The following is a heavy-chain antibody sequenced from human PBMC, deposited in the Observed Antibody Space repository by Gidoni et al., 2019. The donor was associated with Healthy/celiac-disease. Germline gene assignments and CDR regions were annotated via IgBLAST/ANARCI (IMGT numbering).Heavy chain of an antibody. V-gene: IGHV3-23*01. CDR2: ISGSGGST. CDR3: AKDFPYGSGSPLGMDV. CDR1: GFTFSSYA. D-gene: IGHD3-10*01. J-gene: IGHJ6*02. Sequence: EVQLLESGGGLVQPGGSLRLSCAASGFTFSSYAMSWVRQAPGKGLEWASAISGSGGSTYYADSVKGRFTISRDNSKNTLYLQMNSLRAEDTAVYYCAKDFPYGSGSPLGMDVWGQGTTVTVSS.